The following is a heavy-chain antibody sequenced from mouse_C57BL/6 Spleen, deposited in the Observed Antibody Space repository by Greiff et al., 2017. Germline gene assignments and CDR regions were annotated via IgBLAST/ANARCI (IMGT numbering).Heavy chain of an antibody. Sequence: QVHVKQPGAELVMPGASVKLSCKASGYTFTSYWMHWVQQRPGKGLEWIGKIDPSDSYTNYNQKFKGKSTLTVDKSSSTAYMQLSSLTSEDSAVYYCARKTTVVPWYFDYWGQGTTLTVSS. J-gene: IGHJ2*01. CDR1: GYTFTSYW. CDR2: IDPSDSYT. V-gene: IGHV1-69*01. CDR3: ARKTTVVPWYFDY. D-gene: IGHD1-1*01.